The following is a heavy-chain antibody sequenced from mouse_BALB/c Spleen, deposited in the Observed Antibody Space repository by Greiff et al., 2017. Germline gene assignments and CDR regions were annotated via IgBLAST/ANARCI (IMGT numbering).Heavy chain of an antibody. V-gene: IGHV1S81*02. D-gene: IGHD4-1*01. CDR2: INPSNGGT. J-gene: IGHJ2*01. CDR1: GYTFTSYY. Sequence: VQLQQSGAELVKPGASVKLSCKASGYTFTSYYMYWVKQRPGQGLEWIGEINPSNGGTNFNEKFKSKATLTVDKSSSTAYMQLSSLTSEDSAVYYCTRGDYHWENYFDYWGQGTTLTVSS. CDR3: TRGDYHWENYFDY.